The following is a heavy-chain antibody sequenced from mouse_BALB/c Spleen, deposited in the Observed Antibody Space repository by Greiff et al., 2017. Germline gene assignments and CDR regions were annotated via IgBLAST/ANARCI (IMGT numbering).Heavy chain of an antibody. CDR1: GYSITSGYY. J-gene: IGHJ2*01. V-gene: IGHV3-6*02. CDR2: ISYDGSN. D-gene: IGHD3-3*01. Sequence: VQLKESGPGLVKPSQSLSLTCSVTGYSITSGYYWNWIRQFPGNKLEWMGYISYDGSNNYNPSLKNRISITRDTSKNQFFLKLNSVTTEDTATYYCARGDLGDYFDYWGQGTTLTVSS. CDR3: ARGDLGDYFDY.